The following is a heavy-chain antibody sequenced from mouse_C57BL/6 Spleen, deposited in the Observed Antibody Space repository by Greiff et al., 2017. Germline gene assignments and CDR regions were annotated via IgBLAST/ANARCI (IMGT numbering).Heavy chain of an antibody. D-gene: IGHD1-1*01. Sequence: QVQLKQSGAELVRPGASVTLSCKASGYTFTDYEMHWVKQTPVHGLEWIGAIDPETGGTAYNQKFKGKAILTADKSSSTAYMELRSLTSEDSAVYYCTRGGPLTTVVARYFDVWGTGTTVTVSS. CDR1: GYTFTDYE. CDR3: TRGGPLTTVVARYFDV. CDR2: IDPETGGT. J-gene: IGHJ1*03. V-gene: IGHV1-15*01.